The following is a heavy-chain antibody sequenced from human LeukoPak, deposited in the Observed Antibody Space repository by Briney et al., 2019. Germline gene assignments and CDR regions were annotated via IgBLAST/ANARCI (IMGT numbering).Heavy chain of an antibody. CDR2: ISGSGGST. V-gene: IGHV3-23*01. J-gene: IGHJ4*02. Sequence: GGSLRLSCAASGFTFSSYAMSWVRQAPGKGLEWVSAISGSGGSTYYADSVKGRFTISRDNSKNTLYLQMNSLRAEDTAVYYCARDKDDILTGYYGLDYWGQGTLVTVSS. D-gene: IGHD3-9*01. CDR1: GFTFSSYA. CDR3: ARDKDDILTGYYGLDY.